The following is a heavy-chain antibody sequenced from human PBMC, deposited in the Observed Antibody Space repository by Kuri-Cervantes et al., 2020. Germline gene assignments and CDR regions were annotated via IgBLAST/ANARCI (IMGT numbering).Heavy chain of an antibody. J-gene: IGHJ5*02. V-gene: IGHV3-48*01. CDR3: ARFGSGYYNWFDP. D-gene: IGHD3-22*01. Sequence: GGSLRLSCAASGFTFSSCSMNWVRQAPGKGLEWVSYISSSSSTIYYADSVKGRFTISRDNAKNSLYLKMNSLRAEDTAVYYCARFGSGYYNWFDPWGQGTLVTVSS. CDR1: GFTFSSCS. CDR2: ISSSSSTI.